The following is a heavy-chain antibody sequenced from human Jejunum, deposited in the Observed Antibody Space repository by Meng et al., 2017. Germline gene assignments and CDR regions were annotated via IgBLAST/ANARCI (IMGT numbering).Heavy chain of an antibody. V-gene: IGHV3-15*01. D-gene: IGHD5-24*01. CDR3: TTMLACREGVDF. CDR2: VKAKADGGTT. J-gene: IGHJ4*02. Sequence: GESLKISCAASGFTFNDAWINWVRQSPGKGLEWVGTVKAKADGGTTHYAAPVKGRFTISRDESESTLYLQMNSLKTEDTALYYCTTMLACREGVDFWGQGTLVTVSS. CDR1: GFTFNDAW.